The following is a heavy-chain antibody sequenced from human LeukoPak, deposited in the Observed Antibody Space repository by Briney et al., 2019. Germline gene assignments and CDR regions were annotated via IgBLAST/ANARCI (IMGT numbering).Heavy chain of an antibody. J-gene: IGHJ4*02. Sequence: GRSLRLSCAASGFTFSSYAMHWLRQAPGKGLEGVAVISYDGSNKYYADSVKGRFTISRDNYKNTLYLQMNSLSAEDTAVYYCARDQYGIAAAGTYFDYWGQGTLVTVSS. CDR3: ARDQYGIAAAGTYFDY. D-gene: IGHD6-13*01. V-gene: IGHV3-30*01. CDR2: ISYDGSNK. CDR1: GFTFSSYA.